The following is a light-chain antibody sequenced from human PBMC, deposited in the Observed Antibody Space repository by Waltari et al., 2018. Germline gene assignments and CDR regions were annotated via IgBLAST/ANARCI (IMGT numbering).Light chain of an antibody. CDR2: EDN. Sequence: NFMLTQPHSVSESPGKTVTISCTRSSGSIASNYVQWYQQRPGSAPTTVIYEDNPRPSGVPDRFSGSIDRSSNSASLTISGLKTEDEADYYCQSYDSSNQVFGGGTKLTVL. J-gene: IGLJ3*02. CDR1: SGSIASNY. CDR3: QSYDSSNQV. V-gene: IGLV6-57*04.